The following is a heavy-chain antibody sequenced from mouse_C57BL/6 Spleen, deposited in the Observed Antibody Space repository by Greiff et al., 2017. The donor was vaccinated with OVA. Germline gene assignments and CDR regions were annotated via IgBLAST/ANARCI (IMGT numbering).Heavy chain of an antibody. D-gene: IGHD2-5*01. CDR1: GYSFTGYY. Sequence: VQLKQSGPELVKPGASVKISCKASGYSFTGYYMNWVKQSPEKSLEWIGEINPSTGGTTYNQKFKAKATLTVDKSSSTAYMQLKSLTSEDSAVDYCARASYSNYLAYWGQGTLVTVSA. V-gene: IGHV1-42*01. CDR3: ARASYSNYLAY. J-gene: IGHJ3*01. CDR2: INPSTGGT.